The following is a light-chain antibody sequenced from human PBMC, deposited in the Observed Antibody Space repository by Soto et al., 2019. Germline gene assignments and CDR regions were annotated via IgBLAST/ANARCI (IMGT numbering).Light chain of an antibody. CDR3: GTWDTSLSAYV. J-gene: IGLJ1*01. CDR2: DND. Sequence: THPPSLSASPVQKVTIGCSGSSSNIGYNYVSWYQHLPGTAPKLLSYDNDKRPPGISDRFSGSKSGTSATLDIAGLQTGDEADYYCGTWDTSLSAYVFGPGTKVTVL. V-gene: IGLV1-51*01. CDR1: SSNIGYNY.